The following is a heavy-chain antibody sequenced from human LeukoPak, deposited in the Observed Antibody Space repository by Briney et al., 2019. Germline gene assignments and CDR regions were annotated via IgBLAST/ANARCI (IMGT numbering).Heavy chain of an antibody. Sequence: SETLSLTCAVYSGSFSGYYWSWLRRPPGKGLEWIGEINGSGRSKYIPSLKSRVTVSVDTSTTQFYLKLHSVTAAATAVYFCARGGLNSNYFDSWGQGTLVTVSS. CDR2: INGSGRS. V-gene: IGHV4-34*01. CDR3: ARGGLNSNYFDS. J-gene: IGHJ4*02. D-gene: IGHD3/OR15-3a*01. CDR1: SGSFSGYY.